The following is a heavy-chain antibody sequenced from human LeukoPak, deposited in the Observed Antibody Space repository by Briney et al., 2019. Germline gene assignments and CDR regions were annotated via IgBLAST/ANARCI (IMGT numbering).Heavy chain of an antibody. CDR1: GFTFSTYS. CDR2: ISTNGGTT. J-gene: IGHJ4*01. D-gene: IGHD5-12*01. Sequence: GGSLRLSCAASGFTFSTYSMTWIRQAPGKGLEWVSSISTNGGTTYYADSVKGRFTISRDNSKNTLYLQMNSVRAEDTAVYYCVKDRPTWPIDYWGQGTLVTVSS. CDR3: VKDRPTWPIDY. V-gene: IGHV3-23*01.